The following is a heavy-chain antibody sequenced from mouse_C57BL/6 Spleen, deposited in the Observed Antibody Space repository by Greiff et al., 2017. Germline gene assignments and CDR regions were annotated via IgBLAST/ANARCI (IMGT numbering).Heavy chain of an antibody. V-gene: IGHV1-50*01. J-gene: IGHJ2*01. CDR1: GYTFTSYW. CDR3: ARKGYWDY. Sequence: QVQLQQPGAELVKPGASVKLSCKASGYTFTSYWMQWVKQRPGQGLEWIGEIDPSDSYTNYNQKFKGKATLTVDTTSSTAYMQLSSLTSEDSAVYYCARKGYWDYWGQGTTLTVSS. CDR2: IDPSDSYT.